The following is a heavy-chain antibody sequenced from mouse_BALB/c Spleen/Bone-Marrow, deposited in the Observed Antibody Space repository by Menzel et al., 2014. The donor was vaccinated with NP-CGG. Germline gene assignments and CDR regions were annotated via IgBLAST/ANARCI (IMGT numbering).Heavy chain of an antibody. Sequence: VQGVESGAELVKPGASVKLSCKASGYTFTSYWMHWVKQRPGQGLEWIGEIDPSDSYTKYNQNFKGKATLTVDKSSSTAYIQLSSLTSEDSAVYYCARLGIYYYGSSYGAMDYWGQGTSVTVSS. CDR2: IDPSDSYT. J-gene: IGHJ4*01. CDR3: ARLGIYYYGSSYGAMDY. D-gene: IGHD1-1*01. V-gene: IGHV1-69*02. CDR1: GYTFTSYW.